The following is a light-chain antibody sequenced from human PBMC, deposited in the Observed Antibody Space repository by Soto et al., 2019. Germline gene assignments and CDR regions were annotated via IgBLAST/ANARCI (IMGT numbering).Light chain of an antibody. J-gene: IGKJ1*01. Sequence: DIQMTQSPSSLSASVGDRVTITCRASQDINNYLAWFQQKPGKAPQSLIYSASSLQSGVPSRFSGSGSGTDFTLTISSLQPEDFATYYCQQYSLYPRTFGQGTKVEI. CDR2: SAS. CDR3: QQYSLYPRT. CDR1: QDINNY. V-gene: IGKV1-16*01.